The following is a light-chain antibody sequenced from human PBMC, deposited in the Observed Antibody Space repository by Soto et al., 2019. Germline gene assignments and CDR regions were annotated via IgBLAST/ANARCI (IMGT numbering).Light chain of an antibody. CDR1: QSISSW. J-gene: IGKJ1*01. Sequence: DIQMTQSPSTLSASVVDRVTITCRASQSISSWLAWYQQKPGKAPKLLIYKASSLESGVPSRFSGSGSGTEFTLTISSLQPDDFATYYCQPYNSYSRTFXQGTEVDIK. CDR2: KAS. CDR3: QPYNSYSRT. V-gene: IGKV1-5*03.